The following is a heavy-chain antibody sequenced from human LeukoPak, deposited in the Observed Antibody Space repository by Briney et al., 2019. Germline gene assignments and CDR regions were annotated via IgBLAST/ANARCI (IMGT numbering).Heavy chain of an antibody. CDR2: IVVGSGNT. CDR1: GFTFTSSA. CDR3: AAVGRDWLKVDY. D-gene: IGHD3-9*01. Sequence: SVKVSCKASGFTFTSSAVQWVRQARGQRLEWIGWIVVGSGNTNYAQEFQERVTITRDMSTSTAYMELSSLRSEDTAVYYCAAVGRDWLKVDYWGQGTLVTVSS. V-gene: IGHV1-58*01. J-gene: IGHJ4*02.